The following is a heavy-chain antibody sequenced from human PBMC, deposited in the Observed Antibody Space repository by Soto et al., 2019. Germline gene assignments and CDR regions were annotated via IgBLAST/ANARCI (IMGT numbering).Heavy chain of an antibody. CDR3: ARAGGFFDAFDI. D-gene: IGHD2-8*02. CDR1: GFTFSSYW. CDR2: INSDGSST. Sequence: GGSLRLSCAASGFTFSSYWMHWVRQAPGKGLVWVSRINSDGSSTSYADSVKGRFTISRDNAKNTLYLQMNSLRAEDTAVYYCARAGGFFDAFDIWGQGTMVTVSS. J-gene: IGHJ3*02. V-gene: IGHV3-74*01.